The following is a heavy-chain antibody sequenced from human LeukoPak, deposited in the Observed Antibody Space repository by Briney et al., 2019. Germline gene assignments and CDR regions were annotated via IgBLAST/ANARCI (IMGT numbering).Heavy chain of an antibody. CDR3: ASTYCSGGSCYADY. J-gene: IGHJ4*02. D-gene: IGHD2-15*01. CDR2: IIPIFGTA. Sequence: GASVKVSCKASGGTFSSYAISWVRQAPGQGLEWMGRIIPIFGTANCAQKFQGRVTITTDESTSTAYMELSSLRPEDTAVYYCASTYCSGGSCYADYWGQGTLVTVSS. CDR1: GGTFSSYA. V-gene: IGHV1-69*05.